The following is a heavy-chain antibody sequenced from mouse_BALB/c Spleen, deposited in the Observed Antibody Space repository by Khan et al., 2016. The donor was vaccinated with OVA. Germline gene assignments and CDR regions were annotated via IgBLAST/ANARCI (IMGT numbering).Heavy chain of an antibody. D-gene: IGHD2-2*01. CDR2: INPYNDDT. J-gene: IGHJ3*01. V-gene: IGHV1S136*01. Sequence: VQLKQSGPELVKPGASVKMSCKASGYTFTSYVMYWVSQKPGQGLEWIGYINPYNDDTKHNEKFKGKATLTSDKSSSTAYMDLSSLTSEDSAVYYCTRGGYASFAYWGQGTLVTVSA. CDR1: GYTFTSYV. CDR3: TRGGYASFAY.